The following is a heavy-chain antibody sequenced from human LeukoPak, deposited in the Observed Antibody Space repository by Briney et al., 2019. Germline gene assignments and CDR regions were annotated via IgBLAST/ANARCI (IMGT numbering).Heavy chain of an antibody. J-gene: IGHJ4*02. CDR1: GFTFSSYW. D-gene: IGHD4-17*01. CDR2: IKQDGSEK. CDR3: ARDASVTSFDY. V-gene: IGHV3-7*01. Sequence: GGSLRPSYAASGFTFSSYWMSWVRQAPGKGLEWVANIKQDGSEKYYVDSVKGRFTISRDNAKNSLYLQMNSLRAEDTAVYYCARDASVTSFDYWGQGTLVTVSS.